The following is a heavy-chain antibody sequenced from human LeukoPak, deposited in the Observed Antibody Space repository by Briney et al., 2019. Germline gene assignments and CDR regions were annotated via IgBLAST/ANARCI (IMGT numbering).Heavy chain of an antibody. Sequence: SETLSLTCTVSGGSLSPYYWTWIRQPPGKGLEWIGCIYHTGTTRYNPSLNSRVTISVETSKNQFSLRLNSVTAADTAIYYCARLDSGDHGNIPHWGQGTLVTVSS. D-gene: IGHD1-26*01. CDR2: IYHTGTT. V-gene: IGHV4-59*08. J-gene: IGHJ1*01. CDR1: GGSLSPYY. CDR3: ARLDSGDHGNIPH.